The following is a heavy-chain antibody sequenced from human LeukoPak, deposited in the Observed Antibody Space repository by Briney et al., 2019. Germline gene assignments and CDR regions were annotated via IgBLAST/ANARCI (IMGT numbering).Heavy chain of an antibody. CDR2: ISGSGGST. V-gene: IGHV3-23*01. J-gene: IGHJ4*02. Sequence: GGSLRLSCAASGFTFSSYAMSWVRQAPGKGLEWVSAISGSGGSTYYADSVKGRFTISRDNSKSTLYLQMNSLRAEDTAVYYCAKCLRYDFWSGTGFDYWGQGTLVTVSS. CDR3: AKCLRYDFWSGTGFDY. CDR1: GFTFSSYA. D-gene: IGHD3-3*01.